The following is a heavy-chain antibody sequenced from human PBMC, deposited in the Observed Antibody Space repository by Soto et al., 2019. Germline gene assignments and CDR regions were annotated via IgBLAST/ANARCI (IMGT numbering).Heavy chain of an antibody. Sequence: ESGGGLVQPGGSLRLSCAASGFTFSNYWMYWVRQAPGKGLEWVSRINSDGSVSSYADSVKGRLTISRDNVKNTLYLQMDSLRAEDTAVYYCARGGCVGGTCYSLAGSFYYYMDVWGKGTTVTVFS. D-gene: IGHD2-15*01. CDR2: INSDGSVS. J-gene: IGHJ6*03. CDR1: GFTFSNYW. V-gene: IGHV3-74*02. CDR3: ARGGCVGGTCYSLAGSFYYYMDV.